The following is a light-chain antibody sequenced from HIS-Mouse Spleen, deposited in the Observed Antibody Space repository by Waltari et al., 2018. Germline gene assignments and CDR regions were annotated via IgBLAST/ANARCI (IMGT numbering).Light chain of an antibody. CDR2: DVS. CDR1: SSDVGGYNY. V-gene: IGLV2-14*03. CDR3: SSYTSSSFNVV. J-gene: IGLJ2*01. Sequence: QSALTQPASVSGSPGQSITISCTGTSSDVGGYNYVSWYQQHPGKAPKLLIYDVSNPPSGVSNSCSGAKSGNTASLTISGLQAEDEADYYCSSYTSSSFNVVFGGGTKLTVL.